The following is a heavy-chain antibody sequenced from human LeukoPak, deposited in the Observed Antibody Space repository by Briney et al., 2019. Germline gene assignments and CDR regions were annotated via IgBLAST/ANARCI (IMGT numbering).Heavy chain of an antibody. J-gene: IGHJ4*02. Sequence: GGSLRLSCAASGFTFSSYSMNWVRQAPGKGLEWVSYISSSGSSKYYGDSVKGRFTISRDNAKHSLYLQMNSLRAEDTAVYYCARWRPSSGWYIDYWGQGTLVTVSS. CDR2: ISSSGSSK. D-gene: IGHD6-19*01. V-gene: IGHV3-48*04. CDR3: ARWRPSSGWYIDY. CDR1: GFTFSSYS.